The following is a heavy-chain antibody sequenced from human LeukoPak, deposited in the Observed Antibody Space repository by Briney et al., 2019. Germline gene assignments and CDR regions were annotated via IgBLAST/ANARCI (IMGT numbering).Heavy chain of an antibody. CDR1: GYTLTELS. Sequence: VASVKVSCKVSGYTLTELSMHWVRQAPGKGLEWMGGFDPEDGETIYAQKLQGRVTMTEDTSTDTAYMELSSLRSEDTAVYYCASTSKYYDILTGYPHDAFDIWGQGTMVTVSS. V-gene: IGHV1-24*01. CDR3: ASTSKYYDILTGYPHDAFDI. D-gene: IGHD3-9*01. J-gene: IGHJ3*02. CDR2: FDPEDGET.